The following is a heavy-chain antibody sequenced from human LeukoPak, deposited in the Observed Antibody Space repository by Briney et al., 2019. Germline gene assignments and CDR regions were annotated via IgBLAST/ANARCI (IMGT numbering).Heavy chain of an antibody. CDR2: ISGSGGRT. CDR3: AKDHDALVPAAQFDY. J-gene: IGHJ4*02. CDR1: GFTFSSYA. D-gene: IGHD2-2*01. V-gene: IGHV3-23*01. Sequence: GGSLRLSCAASGFTFSSYAMSWVRQAPGKELEWVSTISGSGGRTYYADSVKGRFTISRDNSNNTLSLQMTSLRAGDTAVYYCAKDHDALVPAAQFDYWGQGTLVTVSS.